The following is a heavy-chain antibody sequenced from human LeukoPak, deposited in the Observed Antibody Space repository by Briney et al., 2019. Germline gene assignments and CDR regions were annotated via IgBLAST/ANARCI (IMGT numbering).Heavy chain of an antibody. CDR1: GYTFTSYA. Sequence: ASVKVSCKASGYTFTSYAMHWVRQAPGQRLEWMGWINAGNGNTKYSQKFQGRVTITRDTSASTAYMELSSLRSEDTAVYYCARDSGWGPYCSGGSCYSEYFQHWGQGTLVTVSS. CDR3: ARDSGWGPYCSGGSCYSEYFQH. D-gene: IGHD2-15*01. CDR2: INAGNGNT. J-gene: IGHJ1*01. V-gene: IGHV1-3*01.